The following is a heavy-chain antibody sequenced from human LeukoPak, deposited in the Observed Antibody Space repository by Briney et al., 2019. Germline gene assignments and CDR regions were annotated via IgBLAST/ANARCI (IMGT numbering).Heavy chain of an antibody. CDR3: ARVWRWPHDYGDYGSPSPKGGTDY. D-gene: IGHD4-17*01. J-gene: IGHJ4*02. Sequence: ASVKVSCKASGYTFTSYAMHWVRQAPGQGLEWMGWISAYNGNTNYAQKLQGRVTMTTDTSTSTAYMEPRSLRSDDTAVYYCARVWRWPHDYGDYGSPSPKGGTDYWGQGTLVTVSS. CDR2: ISAYNGNT. V-gene: IGHV1-18*01. CDR1: GYTFTSYA.